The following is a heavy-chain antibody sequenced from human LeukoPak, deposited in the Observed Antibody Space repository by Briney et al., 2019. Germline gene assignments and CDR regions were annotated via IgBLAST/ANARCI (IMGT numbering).Heavy chain of an antibody. D-gene: IGHD5-12*01. J-gene: IGHJ4*02. CDR2: ISSSSTI. Sequence: PGGSLRLSCTASGFTFSSYWMSWVRQAPGKGLEWVSYISSSSTIYYADSVKGRFTISRDNAKNSLYLQMNSLRAEDTAVYYCARDQALAFWGQGTLVTVSS. V-gene: IGHV3-48*04. CDR1: GFTFSSYW. CDR3: ARDQALAF.